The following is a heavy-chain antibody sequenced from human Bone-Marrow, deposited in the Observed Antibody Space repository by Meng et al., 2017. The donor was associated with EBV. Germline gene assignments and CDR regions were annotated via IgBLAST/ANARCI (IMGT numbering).Heavy chain of an antibody. CDR1: GGPFRNYA. Sequence: QWQLGQSAAEVSKPGSSVKVSCKTSGGPFRNYAISWVRQAPGQGLEWLGGFLPTLGAPNYAQKFRGRVSITADESTSTHYMDLSSLRSEDTAMYYCASESGRGYTPDYWGQGTLVTVSS. D-gene: IGHD3-10*01. CDR3: ASESGRGYTPDY. CDR2: FLPTLGAP. J-gene: IGHJ4*02. V-gene: IGHV1-69*01.